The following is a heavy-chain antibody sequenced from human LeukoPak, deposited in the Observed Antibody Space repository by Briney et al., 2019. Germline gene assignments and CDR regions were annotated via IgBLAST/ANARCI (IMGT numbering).Heavy chain of an antibody. Sequence: GGSLRLSCAATGFTFSSYWMNWARQAAGKGLEWVASRNKNGNGNYFLDSVKGRFNISRDNAKNSLYLQMSNLRAEDTAVYFCARGGGLDVWGQGATVTVSS. J-gene: IGHJ6*02. CDR1: GFTFSSYW. V-gene: IGHV3-7*03. D-gene: IGHD3-16*01. CDR3: ARGGGLDV. CDR2: RNKNGNGN.